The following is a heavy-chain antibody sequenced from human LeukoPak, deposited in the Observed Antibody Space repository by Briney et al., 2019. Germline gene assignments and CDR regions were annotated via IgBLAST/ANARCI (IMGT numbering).Heavy chain of an antibody. J-gene: IGHJ4*02. Sequence: SETQTSCSSVSGGSSSDYFGSWIRQSPAEGLEGIGYIYYSGGTGDTNYTPSLSIGVTISVDASKNPFSLKLNSVTAADTAVYYCARCGAQYYFGNWGQGIRVTVSS. D-gene: IGHD1-26*01. CDR1: GGSSSDYF. CDR3: ARCGAQYYFGN. V-gene: IGHV4-59*01. CDR2: IYYSGGTGDT.